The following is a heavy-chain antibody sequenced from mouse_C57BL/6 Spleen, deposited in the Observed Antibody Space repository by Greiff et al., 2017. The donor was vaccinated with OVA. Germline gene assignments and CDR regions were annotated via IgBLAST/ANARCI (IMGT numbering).Heavy chain of an antibody. CDR2: IDPETGGT. CDR1: GYTFTDYE. Sequence: QVQLQQSGAELVRPGASVTLSCKAPGYTFTDYEMHWVKQTPVHGLEWIGAIDPETGGTAYNQKFKGKAILTAAKSSSTAYIELRSLTSEDSAVYYCTRPYYYGSRAGDYWGQGTTLTVSS. CDR3: TRPYYYGSRAGDY. V-gene: IGHV1-15*01. D-gene: IGHD1-1*01. J-gene: IGHJ2*01.